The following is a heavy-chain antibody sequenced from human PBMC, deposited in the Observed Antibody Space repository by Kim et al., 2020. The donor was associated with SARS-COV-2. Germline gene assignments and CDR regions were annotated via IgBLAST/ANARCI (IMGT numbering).Heavy chain of an antibody. CDR3: AKDTGLGWFGDLPPFDP. V-gene: IGHV3-23*01. Sequence: GGSLRLSCAASGFTFSSYAMSWVRQAPGKGLEWVSAISGSGGSTYYADSVKGRFTISRDNSKNTLYLQMNSLRAEDTAVYYCAKDTGLGWFGDLPPFDPWGQGTLVTVSS. CDR1: GFTFSSYA. D-gene: IGHD3-10*01. CDR2: ISGSGGST. J-gene: IGHJ5*02.